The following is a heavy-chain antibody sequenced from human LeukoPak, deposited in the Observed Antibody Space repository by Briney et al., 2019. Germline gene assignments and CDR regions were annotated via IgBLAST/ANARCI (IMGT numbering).Heavy chain of an antibody. CDR2: MNPNSGDT. V-gene: IGHV1-8*01. CDR3: AHYSCDNSGYRFEDS. Sequence: RASVKVSCKASGYTFTSYDINWVRQATGQGLEWMGWMNPNSGDTAYAQKFQGRVTITRNTSIGTAYMELSSLRSEDTAVYYCAHYSCDNSGYRFEDSWGQGTLVTVSS. J-gene: IGHJ4*02. D-gene: IGHD3-22*01. CDR1: GYTFTSYD.